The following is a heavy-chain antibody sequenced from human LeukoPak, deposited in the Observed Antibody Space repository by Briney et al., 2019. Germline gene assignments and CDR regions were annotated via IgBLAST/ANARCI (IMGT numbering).Heavy chain of an antibody. D-gene: IGHD3-3*01. CDR2: INHSGST. CDR1: GGSFSGYY. CDR3: ARGGGIRIFGGVIPSMYV. V-gene: IGHV4-34*01. Sequence: SETLSLTCAVYGGSFSGYYWSWIRHPPGKGLELIGEINHSGSTNYNPSLKSRVTISVDTSKNQFSLKLSSVTAADTAVYYCARGGGIRIFGGVIPSMYVWGQGNTVTVSS. J-gene: IGHJ6*02.